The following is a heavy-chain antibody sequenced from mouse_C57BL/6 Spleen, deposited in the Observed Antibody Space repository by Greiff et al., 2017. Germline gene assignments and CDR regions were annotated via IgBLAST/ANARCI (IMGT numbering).Heavy chain of an antibody. D-gene: IGHD1-1*01. Sequence: VQLQQSGAELVKPGASVRLSCKASGYTFTSYWMHWVRQRPGQGLEWIGMIHPNSGSTKYNEKFKSKATLTVDKTSSTAYLQLSSLTSEDSAVYYCSNYYGSCLYYFDDWGKGTTLTVSS. CDR3: SNYYGSCLYYFDD. V-gene: IGHV1-64*01. CDR2: IHPNSGST. CDR1: GYTFTSYW. J-gene: IGHJ2*01.